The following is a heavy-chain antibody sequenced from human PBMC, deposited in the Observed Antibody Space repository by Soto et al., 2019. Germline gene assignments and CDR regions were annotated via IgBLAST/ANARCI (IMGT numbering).Heavy chain of an antibody. D-gene: IGHD3-10*01. Sequence: EVQLLESGGGLVQPGGSLRLSCAASGFTFSSYAMSWVRQAPGKGLEWVSSINTDGATYYADSAKGRFTISRDNSRATLYLQMDSLRAEDTAIYYCAKNYYFDLWGQGALVTVSS. J-gene: IGHJ4*02. CDR2: INTDGAT. CDR1: GFTFSSYA. CDR3: AKNYYFDL. V-gene: IGHV3-23*01.